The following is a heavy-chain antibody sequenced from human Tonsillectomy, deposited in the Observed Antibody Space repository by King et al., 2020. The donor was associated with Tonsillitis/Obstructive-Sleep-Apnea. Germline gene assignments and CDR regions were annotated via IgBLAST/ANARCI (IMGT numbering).Heavy chain of an antibody. CDR1: GYTFTSYY. D-gene: IGHD3-10*01. V-gene: IGHV1-46*01. Sequence: QLVQSGAEVKKPGASVKVSCKASGYTFTSYYMHWVRQAPGQGLEWMGIINPSGGSTSYAQKFQGRVTMTRDTSTSTVYMELSSLRSEDTAVYYCRSMVRGVLPFDYWGQGTLVTVSS. CDR2: INPSGGST. J-gene: IGHJ4*02. CDR3: RSMVRGVLPFDY.